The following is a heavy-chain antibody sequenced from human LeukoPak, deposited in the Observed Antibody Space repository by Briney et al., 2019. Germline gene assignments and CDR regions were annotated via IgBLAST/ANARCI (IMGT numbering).Heavy chain of an antibody. J-gene: IGHJ5*02. CDR1: GFTVSSNY. CDR2: IYSDCST. V-gene: IGHV3-53*01. CDR3: ARVRYYGSGSYSWFDP. D-gene: IGHD3-10*01. Sequence: GGSLRLSCAASGFTVSSNYMSWVRHAPGNWMEWVSVIYSDCSTYYANSVKGRFTISRDNSKKTLYLQMNSLRAEETAVYYFARVRYYGSGSYSWFDPWGEGTLVTVSS.